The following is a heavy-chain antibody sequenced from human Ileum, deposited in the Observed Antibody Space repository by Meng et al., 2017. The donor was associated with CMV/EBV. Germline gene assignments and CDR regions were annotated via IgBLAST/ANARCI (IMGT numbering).Heavy chain of an antibody. D-gene: IGHD1-14*01. CDR2: ISTSGSAI. Sequence: GGSLRLSCATSGFTFTTYELIWVRQAPGKGLGWVAYISTSGSAIHYVDSVMGQFTISRDDSKNALFLPMSNQRAEDTAVYSCVTYHRGPEYYIDHWGQGTLVTVSS. J-gene: IGHJ4*02. CDR1: GFTFTTYE. V-gene: IGHV3-48*03. CDR3: VTYHRGPEYYIDH.